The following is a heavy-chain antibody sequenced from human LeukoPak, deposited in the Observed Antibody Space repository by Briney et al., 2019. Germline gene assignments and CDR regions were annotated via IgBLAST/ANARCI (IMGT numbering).Heavy chain of an antibody. CDR2: INAGNGNT. D-gene: IGHD6-19*01. V-gene: IGHV1-3*01. CDR1: GYTFTSYA. CDR3: ARTGRSSGWYDY. Sequence: ASVKDSCKASGYTFTSYAMHWVRQAPGQRLEWMGWINAGNGNTKYSQKFQGRVTITRDTSASTAYMELSSLRSEDTAVYYCARTGRSSGWYDYWGQGTLVTVSS. J-gene: IGHJ4*02.